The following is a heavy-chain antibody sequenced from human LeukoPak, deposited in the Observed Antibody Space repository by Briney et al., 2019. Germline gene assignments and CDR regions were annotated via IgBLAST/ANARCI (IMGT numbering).Heavy chain of an antibody. V-gene: IGHV3-23*01. Sequence: PGGSLRLSCAASGFTFSSYGMSWVRQAPGKGLEWVSAISGSGGRIYYGASVKGRFTNSRDNSKNTLNLQMNSLRAEDTAVYYCATSKYSGSYWGQGTLVTVSS. D-gene: IGHD1-26*01. J-gene: IGHJ4*02. CDR3: ATSKYSGSY. CDR1: GFTFSSYG. CDR2: ISGSGGRI.